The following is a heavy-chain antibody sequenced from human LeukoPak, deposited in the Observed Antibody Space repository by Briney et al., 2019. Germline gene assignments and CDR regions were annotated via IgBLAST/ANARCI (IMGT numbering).Heavy chain of an antibody. CDR1: GFTFSSYA. Sequence: GGSLRLSCAASGFTFSSYAIHWVRQAPGKGLEWVAIISSDGSNKYYADSVKGRFTISRDNSKNTLYLQMNSLRVEDTAVYFCARVMGSSWLDLALDIWGQGTMVTVS. V-gene: IGHV3-30-3*01. CDR3: ARVMGSSWLDLALDI. CDR2: ISSDGSNK. D-gene: IGHD6-13*01. J-gene: IGHJ3*02.